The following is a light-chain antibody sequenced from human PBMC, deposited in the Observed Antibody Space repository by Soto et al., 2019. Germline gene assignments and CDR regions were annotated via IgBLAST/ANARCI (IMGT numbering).Light chain of an antibody. CDR1: QSIGNS. V-gene: IGKV3-11*01. CDR2: DAF. Sequence: TLLTQSPATLSLSPGERATLSCKASQSIGNSLGWFQQKPGQAPRLLIDDAFNRATGIPARFTGSGSGSDFTLTISSLEPEDFGVYYCRQRYNWPLTFGGGTKVEIK. J-gene: IGKJ4*01. CDR3: RQRYNWPLT.